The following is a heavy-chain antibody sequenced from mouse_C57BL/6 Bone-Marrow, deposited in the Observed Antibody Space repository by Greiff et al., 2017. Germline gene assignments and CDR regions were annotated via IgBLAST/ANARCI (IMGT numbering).Heavy chain of an antibody. CDR1: GYTFTDYY. J-gene: IGHJ2*01. Sequence: EVQLQQSGPELVKPGASVKISCKASGYTFTDYYMNWVKQSHGKSLEWIGDINPNNGGTRYNQKFKGKATLTVDKSSSTAYMELRSLTSEDSAVYYCARSGGPITTVVAHFDYWGQGTTLTVSS. CDR3: ARSGGPITTVVAHFDY. V-gene: IGHV1-26*01. D-gene: IGHD1-1*01. CDR2: INPNNGGT.